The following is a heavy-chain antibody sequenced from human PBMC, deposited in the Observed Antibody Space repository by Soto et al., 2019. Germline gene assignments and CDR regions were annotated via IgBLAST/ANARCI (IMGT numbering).Heavy chain of an antibody. CDR2: IYPGDSDT. J-gene: IGHJ4*02. Sequence: EVQLVQSGAEVKKPGESLKISCKGSGYSFTSYWIGWVRQMPGKGLEWMGIIYPGDSDTRYSPSFQGQVTISADKSISTAYLQWSGLKASNTAMYYCARLKRDGYNYSPLYYWGQGTLVTVSS. V-gene: IGHV5-51*03. CDR1: GYSFTSYW. D-gene: IGHD5-12*01. CDR3: ARLKRDGYNYSPLYY.